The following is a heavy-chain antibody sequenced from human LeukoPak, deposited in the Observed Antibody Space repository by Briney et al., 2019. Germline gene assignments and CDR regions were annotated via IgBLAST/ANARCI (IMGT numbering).Heavy chain of an antibody. V-gene: IGHV4-4*02. CDR2: IYHSGST. D-gene: IGHD2-2*02. CDR1: GGSISSSNW. J-gene: IGHJ5*02. CDR3: ARGVAVPAAIGRSWFDP. Sequence: SETLSLTCAVSGGSISSSNWWSWVRQPPGKGLEWIGEIYHSGSTNYNPSLKSRVTISVDKSKNQFSLKLSSVTAADTAVYYCARGVAVPAAIGRSWFDPWGQGTLVTVSS.